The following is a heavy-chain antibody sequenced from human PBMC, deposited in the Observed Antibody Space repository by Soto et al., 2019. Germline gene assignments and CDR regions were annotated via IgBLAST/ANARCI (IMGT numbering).Heavy chain of an antibody. V-gene: IGHV3-21*01. CDR2: ISTSSTYI. CDR3: ARGYGDYGGDFYYGMAV. Sequence: EVQLVESGGGLVKPGGSLRLPCAASGFTFSSYSMNWVRQAPGKGLEWVSSISTSSTYIYYADSLKGRFTISRDNAKNLLYLQMNSLKAEDTAVYFCARGYGDYGGDFYYGMAVWGQGTTVTVSS. J-gene: IGHJ6*02. CDR1: GFTFSSYS. D-gene: IGHD4-17*01.